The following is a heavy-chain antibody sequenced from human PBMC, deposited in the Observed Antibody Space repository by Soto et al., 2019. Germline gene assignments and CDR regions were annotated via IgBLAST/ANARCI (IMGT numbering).Heavy chain of an antibody. D-gene: IGHD2-8*02. CDR2: IWYDGSIK. CDR1: GFTFNTYG. Sequence: GGSLRLSFAASGFTFNTYGMHWVRQFPGKGLQWVAIIWYDGSIKYYADSVRGRFTVSRDNSKNTLYLHMNSLRDEDTAVYYCARIDCTGDNCNPYYHYGMDVWGQGTAVTVSS. J-gene: IGHJ6*02. CDR3: ARIDCTGDNCNPYYHYGMDV. V-gene: IGHV3-33*01.